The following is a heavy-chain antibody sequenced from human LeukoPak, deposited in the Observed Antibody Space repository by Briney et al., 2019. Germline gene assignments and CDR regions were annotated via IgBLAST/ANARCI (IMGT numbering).Heavy chain of an antibody. CDR3: ARGPGFAARPYYFDY. CDR1: GFTFSRYW. V-gene: IGHV3-74*01. Sequence: GSLRLSCAASGFTFSRYWMHWVRQAPKKGLVWVSRINTDGSRTTYADSVKGRFTISRDNAKNTVYLQMNSLRAEDTAVYYCARGPGFAARPYYFDYWGQGTLVTVSS. J-gene: IGHJ4*02. D-gene: IGHD6-6*01. CDR2: INTDGSRT.